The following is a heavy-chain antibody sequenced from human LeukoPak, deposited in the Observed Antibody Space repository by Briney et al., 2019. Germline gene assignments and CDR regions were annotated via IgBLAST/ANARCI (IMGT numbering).Heavy chain of an antibody. CDR2: IYYSGST. J-gene: IGHJ5*02. D-gene: IGHD6-13*01. V-gene: IGHV4-31*03. CDR1: GGSISSGGYS. CDR3: AREGAAGDWFDP. Sequence: SETLSLTCTVSGGSISSGGYSWSWIRQHPGKGLEWIGCIYYSGSTYYNPSLKSRVTISVDTSKNQFSLKLSSVTAADTAVYYCAREGAAGDWFDPWGQGTLVTVSS.